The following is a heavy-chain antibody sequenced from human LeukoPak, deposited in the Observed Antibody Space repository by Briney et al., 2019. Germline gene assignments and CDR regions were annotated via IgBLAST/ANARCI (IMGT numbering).Heavy chain of an antibody. Sequence: GESLKISCKGSGYSFTSYWIGWVRQMPGKGLEWMGIIYPGDSDNRYSPSFEGQVTISADKSISTAYLQWSSLKASDTAMYYCARHRFTPVYCSGGSCYGAFDIWGQGTMVTVSS. CDR1: GYSFTSYW. D-gene: IGHD2-15*01. CDR3: ARHRFTPVYCSGGSCYGAFDI. J-gene: IGHJ3*02. V-gene: IGHV5-51*01. CDR2: IYPGDSDN.